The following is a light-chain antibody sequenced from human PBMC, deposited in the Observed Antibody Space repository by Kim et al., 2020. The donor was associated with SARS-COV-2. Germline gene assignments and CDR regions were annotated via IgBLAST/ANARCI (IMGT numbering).Light chain of an antibody. J-gene: IGKJ1*01. CDR2: DAS. Sequence: EIVLTQSPGTLSLSPGERATLSCRASQSVSRSYLAWYQQKPGQAPRLLIYDASSRATGIPDRFSGSESGTDFTLTISGLDPEDFAVYYCQQYAHSPLTFGQGTKLEI. V-gene: IGKV3-20*01. CDR1: QSVSRSY. CDR3: QQYAHSPLT.